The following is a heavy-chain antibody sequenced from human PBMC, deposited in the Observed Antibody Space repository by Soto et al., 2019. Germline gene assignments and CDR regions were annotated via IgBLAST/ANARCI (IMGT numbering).Heavy chain of an antibody. V-gene: IGHV3-33*01. CDR2: IWYDGGNK. CDR1: GFTFRSYG. CDR3: AGDPAASGFAFDI. Sequence: GGSLRLSCAASGFTFRSYGMHWVRQAPGKGLEWVAVIWYDGGNKYYADSVKGRFTISRDNSKNTLYLQMNSLRAEDTAVYYCAGDPAASGFAFDIWGQGTMVTVSS. J-gene: IGHJ3*02. D-gene: IGHD6-25*01.